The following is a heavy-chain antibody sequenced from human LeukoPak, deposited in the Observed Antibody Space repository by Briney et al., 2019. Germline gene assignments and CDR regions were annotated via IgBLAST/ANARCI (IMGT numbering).Heavy chain of an antibody. CDR1: GGTFSSYA. D-gene: IGHD6-6*01. J-gene: IGHJ4*02. CDR3: ARDLYSSSPNGGY. CDR2: IIPIFGTA. V-gene: IGHV1-69*13. Sequence: ASVKVSCKASGGTFSSYAISWVRQAPGQGLEWMGGIIPIFGTANYAQKFQGRVTITADESTSTAYMELSSLRSEDTAVYYCARDLYSSSPNGGYWGQGTLVTVSS.